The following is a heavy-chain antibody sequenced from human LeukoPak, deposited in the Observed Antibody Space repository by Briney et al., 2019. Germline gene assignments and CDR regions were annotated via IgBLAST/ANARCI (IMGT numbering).Heavy chain of an antibody. CDR3: ASSTLRYFDD. CDR1: GGSISSGDYY. J-gene: IGHJ4*02. Sequence: PSETLSLTCTVSGGSISSGDYYWSWIRQPPEKGLECIGYIYYSGSTYYNPSLKSRVTISVDTSKNQFSLKLSSVTAADTAVYYCASSTLRYFDDWGQGTLVTVSS. CDR2: IYYSGST. D-gene: IGHD3-9*01. V-gene: IGHV4-30-4*01.